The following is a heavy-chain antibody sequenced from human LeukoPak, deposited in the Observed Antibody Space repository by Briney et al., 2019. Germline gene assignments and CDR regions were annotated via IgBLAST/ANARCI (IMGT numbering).Heavy chain of an antibody. D-gene: IGHD3-3*02. CDR1: GYTFTSYT. J-gene: IGHJ5*02. CDR2: IIPILGIA. V-gene: IGHV1-69*04. Sequence: AASVKVSCKASGYTFTSYTISWVRQAPGQGLDWMGRIIPILGIANYAQKFQGRVTITADKSTSTAYMELSSLRSEDTAVYYCAREPLASPWGQGTLVTVSS. CDR3: AREPLASP.